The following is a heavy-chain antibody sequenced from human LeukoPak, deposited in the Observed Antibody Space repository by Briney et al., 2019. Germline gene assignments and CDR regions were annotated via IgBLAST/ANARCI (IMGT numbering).Heavy chain of an antibody. Sequence: SETLSLTCTVPGGSISSYFWSWIRQPPGKGLERIGYVYYSRATNYNPYLKSRVTISVDTSKNQFSLKLSSVTAADTAVYFCARDFYLDGYPYFDYWGQGTLVTVSS. CDR2: VYYSRAT. CDR3: ARDFYLDGYPYFDY. J-gene: IGHJ4*02. D-gene: IGHD5-24*01. V-gene: IGHV4-59*01. CDR1: GGSISSYF.